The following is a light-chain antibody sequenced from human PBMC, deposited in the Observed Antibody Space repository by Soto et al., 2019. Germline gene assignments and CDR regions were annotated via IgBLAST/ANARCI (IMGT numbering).Light chain of an antibody. J-gene: IGKJ1*01. CDR2: GAS. CDR3: QHYARSPRT. V-gene: IGKV3-20*01. Sequence: EIVLTQSPGTLSLSPGERATLSCRASQSVSSSYIAWFQQKPGQAPRLLIYGASSRATGIPDRFSGSGSATDFTLNISRLEPEDFAVYYCQHYARSPRTFGQGTKVEIK. CDR1: QSVSSSY.